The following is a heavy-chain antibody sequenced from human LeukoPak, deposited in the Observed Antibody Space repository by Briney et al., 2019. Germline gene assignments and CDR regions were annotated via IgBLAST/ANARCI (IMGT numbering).Heavy chain of an antibody. CDR2: IWYDGSNE. D-gene: IGHD6-19*01. CDR3: ARECSGSYDY. CDR1: GFTFSTYG. V-gene: IGHV3-33*01. Sequence: GRSLRLSCAASGFTFSTYGMHWVRQAPGKGLEWVAVIWYDGSNEYYADSVKGRFSISRDDSKNTLFLEMNSLRAEDTGVYYCARECSGSYDYWGQGTLVTVSS. J-gene: IGHJ4*02.